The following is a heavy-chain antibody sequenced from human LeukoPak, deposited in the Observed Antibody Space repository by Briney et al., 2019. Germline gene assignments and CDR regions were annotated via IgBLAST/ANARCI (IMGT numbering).Heavy chain of an antibody. CDR1: GYTFTSYY. V-gene: IGHV1-46*01. J-gene: IGHJ6*03. CDR2: INPSGGST. CDR3: ARDRSGYADYYYYMDV. D-gene: IGHD5-12*01. Sequence: GASVKVSCKASGYTFTSYYMHWVRQAPGQGLEWMGIINPSGGSTSYAQKFQGRVTMTRDMSTSTVYMELSSLRSEDTAVYYCARDRSGYADYYYYMDVWGKGTTVTVSS.